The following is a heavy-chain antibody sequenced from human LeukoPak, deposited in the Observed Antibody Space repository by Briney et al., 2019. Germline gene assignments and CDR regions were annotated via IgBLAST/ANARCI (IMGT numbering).Heavy chain of an antibody. Sequence: ASVKVSCKASGSTFSSYAISWVRQAPGQGLELMGVIIPIFVTANYAQKFQGRVTITTHKSTSTAFLELSSLRSEDTAVYYCARVYVSGSYYNFPLGYWGQGTLVTVSS. CDR1: GSTFSSYA. CDR2: IIPIFVTA. V-gene: IGHV1-69*05. CDR3: ARVYVSGSYYNFPLGY. J-gene: IGHJ4*02. D-gene: IGHD3-10*01.